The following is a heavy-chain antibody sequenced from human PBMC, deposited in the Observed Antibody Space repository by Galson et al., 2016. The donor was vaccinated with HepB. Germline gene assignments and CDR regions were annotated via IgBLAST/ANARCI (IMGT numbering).Heavy chain of an antibody. CDR1: GYSFSSYW. D-gene: IGHD5-24*01. V-gene: IGHV5-51*01. Sequence: QSGAEVKKPGESLRISCKASGYSFSSYWIGWVRQMPGKGLEWMGIIYPGDSDTRDRPSFQGQVSISADRSINTAYLQWSSLKASDTAMYYCARLGGRDGSKRIFGAFDIWGQGTMVTVSS. J-gene: IGHJ3*02. CDR2: IYPGDSDT. CDR3: ARLGGRDGSKRIFGAFDI.